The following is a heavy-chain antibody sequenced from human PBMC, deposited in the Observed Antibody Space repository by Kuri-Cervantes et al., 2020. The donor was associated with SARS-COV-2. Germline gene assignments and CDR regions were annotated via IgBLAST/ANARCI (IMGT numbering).Heavy chain of an antibody. V-gene: IGHV3-7*05. J-gene: IGHJ3*02. CDR3: ARSSGVLRFLEWLPADAFDI. D-gene: IGHD3-3*01. CDR2: IKQDGSEK. Sequence: GGSLRLSCAASGFTFSSYWMSWVRQAPGKGLEWVANIKQDGSEKYYVDSVKGRFTISRDNAKNSLCLQMNSLRAEDTAVYYCARSSGVLRFLEWLPADAFDIWGQGTMVTVSS. CDR1: GFTFSSYW.